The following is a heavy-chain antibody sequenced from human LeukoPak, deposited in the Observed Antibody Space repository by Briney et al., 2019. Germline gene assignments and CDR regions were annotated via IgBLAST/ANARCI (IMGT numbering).Heavy chain of an antibody. CDR1: GGSINSYY. V-gene: IGHV4-59*01. CDR3: ARQKDYYDSSGYYHNWFDP. D-gene: IGHD3-22*01. CDR2: IHYTGST. J-gene: IGHJ5*02. Sequence: PSETLSLTCTVSGGSINSYYWSWIRQPPGKGLECIGYIHYTGSTNYNPSLKSRVTISVDTSKNQFSLKLSSVTAADTAVYYCARQKDYYDSSGYYHNWFDPWGQGTLVTVSS.